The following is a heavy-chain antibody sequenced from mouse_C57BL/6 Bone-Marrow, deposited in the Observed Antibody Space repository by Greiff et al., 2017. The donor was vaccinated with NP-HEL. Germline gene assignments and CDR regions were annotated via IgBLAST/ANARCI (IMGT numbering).Heavy chain of an antibody. CDR1: GFTFSSYG. CDR2: ISSGGSYT. J-gene: IGHJ4*01. CDR3: ARELDAMDY. Sequence: EVQGVESGGDLVKPGGSLKLSCAASGFTFSSYGMSWVRQTPDKRLEWVATISSGGSYTYYPDSVKGRFTISRDNAKNTLYLQMSSLKSEDTAMYYCARELDAMDYWGQGTSVTVSS. V-gene: IGHV5-6*01.